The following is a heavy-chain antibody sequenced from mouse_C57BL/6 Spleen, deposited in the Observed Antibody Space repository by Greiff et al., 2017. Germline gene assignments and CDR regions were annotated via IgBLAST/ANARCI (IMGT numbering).Heavy chain of an antibody. CDR3: ANDGYSAFAY. CDR2: IYPGDGDT. J-gene: IGHJ3*01. CDR1: GYAFSSSW. Sequence: QVQLQQSGPELVKPGASVKISCKASGYAFSSSWMNWVKQRPGKGLEWIGRIYPGDGDTNYNGKFKGKATLTADKSSSTAYMQLSSLTSEDSAVYFGANDGYSAFAYWGQGTLVTVSA. V-gene: IGHV1-82*01. D-gene: IGHD2-3*01.